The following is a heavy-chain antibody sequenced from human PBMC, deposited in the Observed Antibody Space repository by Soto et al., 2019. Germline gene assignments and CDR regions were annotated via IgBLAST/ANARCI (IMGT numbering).Heavy chain of an antibody. Sequence: SETLSLTCTVSGGSIRSYYWSWIRQPPGKGLEWIGYIYYSGSTDYNPSLKSRVTISVDTSKNQVSLKLRSVTAADTAVYYCARDSYNFDDWGQGILVTVSS. J-gene: IGHJ4*02. CDR3: ARDSYNFDD. D-gene: IGHD5-18*01. CDR2: IYYSGST. CDR1: GGSIRSYY. V-gene: IGHV4-59*01.